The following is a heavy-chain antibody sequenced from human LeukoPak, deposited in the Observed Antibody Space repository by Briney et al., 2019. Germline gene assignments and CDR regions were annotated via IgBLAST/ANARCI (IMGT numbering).Heavy chain of an antibody. CDR2: ITSSGTHI. J-gene: IGHJ4*02. CDR1: GFTFSSFN. Sequence: GGSLRLSCAASGFTFSSFNMNWVRQAPGKAMEWVSSITSSGTHIFYADSVRGRFTISRDNAKNSLYLQMNSLRAEDTAVYYCARDGGGSSSWYASFDYWGQGTLVTVSS. V-gene: IGHV3-21*01. D-gene: IGHD6-13*01. CDR3: ARDGGGSSSWYASFDY.